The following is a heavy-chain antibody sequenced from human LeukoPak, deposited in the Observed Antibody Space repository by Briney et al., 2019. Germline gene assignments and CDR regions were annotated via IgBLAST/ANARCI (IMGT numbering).Heavy chain of an antibody. Sequence: ASVKVSCKASGYTFTGYFIHWVRQAPGQGLEWMGWINPDSGGTNYAQKFQGRVTMTRDMSTSTVYMELSSLRSEDTAVYYCARGDIVPGTYAFDIWGQGTMVTVSS. CDR2: INPDSGGT. J-gene: IGHJ3*02. CDR3: ARGDIVPGTYAFDI. CDR1: GYTFTGYF. V-gene: IGHV1-2*02. D-gene: IGHD2-2*01.